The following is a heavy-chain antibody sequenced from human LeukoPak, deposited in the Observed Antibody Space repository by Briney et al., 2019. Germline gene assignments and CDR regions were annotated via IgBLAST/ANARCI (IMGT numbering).Heavy chain of an antibody. J-gene: IGHJ4*02. CDR2: IYHSGNT. CDR3: ARLPRGLIRSY. Sequence: SETLSLTCTVSGGSISSSSYYWGWIRQPPGKGLEWIGSIYHSGNTYYNPSLKSRVTISVDTSKNQFSLKLSSVTAADTAVYYCARLPRGLIRSYWGQGTLVTVSS. V-gene: IGHV4-39*01. D-gene: IGHD3-10*01. CDR1: GGSISSSSYY.